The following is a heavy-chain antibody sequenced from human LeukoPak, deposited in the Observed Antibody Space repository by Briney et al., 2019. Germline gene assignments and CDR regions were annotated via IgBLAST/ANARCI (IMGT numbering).Heavy chain of an antibody. Sequence: SETLSLTCAVYGGSFSGYYWSWTRQPPGKGLEWIGEINHSGSTNYNPSLKSRVTISVDTSKNQFSLKLSSVTAADTAVYYCARGRRGLRSFDLWGRGTLVTVSS. CDR1: GGSFSGYY. CDR2: INHSGST. CDR3: ARGRRGLRSFDL. D-gene: IGHD3-16*01. V-gene: IGHV4-34*01. J-gene: IGHJ2*01.